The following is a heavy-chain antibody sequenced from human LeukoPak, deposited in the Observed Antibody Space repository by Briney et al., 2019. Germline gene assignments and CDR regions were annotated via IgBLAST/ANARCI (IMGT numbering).Heavy chain of an antibody. CDR3: ARRRQRHFDY. J-gene: IGHJ4*02. CDR2: IDPSDSYT. CDR1: GYSFTSYW. V-gene: IGHV5-10-1*01. Sequence: GESLQISCKGSGYSFTSYWISWVRQMPGKGLEWMGRIDPSDSYTNYSPSFQGHVTISVDKSISTAYLQWSSLKASDTAMSYCARRRQRHFDYWGQGTLVTVSS.